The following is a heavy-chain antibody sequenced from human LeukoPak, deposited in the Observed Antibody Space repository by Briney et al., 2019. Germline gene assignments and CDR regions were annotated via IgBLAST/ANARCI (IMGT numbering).Heavy chain of an antibody. D-gene: IGHD6-13*01. Sequence: ASVKVSCKASGYTFTSYGINWVRQATGQGLEWMGWMDPNSGNTGYAQKFQGRVTMTRDTSISTAYMELSSLRSEDTAVYYCARLDSSSWYYFDYWGQGTLVAVSS. J-gene: IGHJ4*02. CDR3: ARLDSSSWYYFDY. V-gene: IGHV1-8*01. CDR1: GYTFTSYG. CDR2: MDPNSGNT.